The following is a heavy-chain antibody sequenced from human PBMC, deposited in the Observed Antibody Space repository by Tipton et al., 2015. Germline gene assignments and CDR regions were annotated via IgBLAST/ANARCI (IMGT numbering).Heavy chain of an antibody. CDR2: IYFSRNT. CDR3: ARAPGTTKPLDI. V-gene: IGHV4-59*11. J-gene: IGHJ3*02. CDR1: GGSLSSRY. Sequence: LRLSCTVSGGSLSSRYWSWIRQPPGKGLEWIGYIYFSRNTNYNPSLTPRVTLSMDTSKNQFSLKLRSVTAADTALYYCARAPGTTKPLDIWGQGTMVIVSS. D-gene: IGHD3-10*01.